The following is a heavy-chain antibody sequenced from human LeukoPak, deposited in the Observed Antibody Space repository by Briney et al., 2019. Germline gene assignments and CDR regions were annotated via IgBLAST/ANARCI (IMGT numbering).Heavy chain of an antibody. CDR1: GGTFSSYA. CDR3: ASNSGWYSADYYYYGMDV. V-gene: IGHV1-69*04. D-gene: IGHD6-19*01. CDR2: IIPILGIA. Sequence: ASVKVSCKASGGTFSSYAISWVRQAPGQGLEWMGRIIPILGIANYAQKFQGRVTITADKSTSTAYMELSSLRSEDTAVYYYASNSGWYSADYYYYGMDVWGQGTTVTVSS. J-gene: IGHJ6*02.